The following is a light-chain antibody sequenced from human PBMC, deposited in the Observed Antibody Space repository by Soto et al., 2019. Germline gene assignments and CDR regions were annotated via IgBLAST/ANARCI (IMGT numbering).Light chain of an antibody. Sequence: QSALTQPPSASGTSGQRVIISCSGSRSNIGHNAVNWFQQDPGTAPKVLIYSNDHRPSGVPDRFSGSKSGTSASLAISGLQSEDEADYYCVSWDERLNGWVFGGGTKLTVL. V-gene: IGLV1-44*01. CDR3: VSWDERLNGWV. CDR1: RSNIGHNA. CDR2: SND. J-gene: IGLJ3*02.